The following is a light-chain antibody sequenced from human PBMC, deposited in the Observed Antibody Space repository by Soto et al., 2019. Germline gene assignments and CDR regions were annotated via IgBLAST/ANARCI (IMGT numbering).Light chain of an antibody. V-gene: IGKV3-20*01. CDR1: QSVRNN. CDR3: QQYGSSRGLVA. J-gene: IGKJ3*01. Sequence: TQPPATQCGSLVERVPHSCRASQSVRNNLAWYQQKPGQAPRLLVYGASSRATGIPDRFSGSGSGTDFTLTNSSLEPEDFGMSYCQQYGSSRGLVAFGLGTKVDIK. CDR2: GAS.